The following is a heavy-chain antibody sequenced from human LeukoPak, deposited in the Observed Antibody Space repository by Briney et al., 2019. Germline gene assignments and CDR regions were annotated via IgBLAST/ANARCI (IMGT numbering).Heavy chain of an antibody. D-gene: IGHD3-22*01. J-gene: IGHJ1*01. CDR2: ISGSGGST. CDR1: GFTFSSYA. Sequence: GGSLRLSCAASGFTFSSYAMSWVRQAPGKGLEWVSAISGSGGSTYYADSVKGRFTISRDNSKNTLYLQMNSPRAEDTAVYYCAKGYYYDSSGYYSPEYFQHWGQGTLVTVSS. CDR3: AKGYYYDSSGYYSPEYFQH. V-gene: IGHV3-23*01.